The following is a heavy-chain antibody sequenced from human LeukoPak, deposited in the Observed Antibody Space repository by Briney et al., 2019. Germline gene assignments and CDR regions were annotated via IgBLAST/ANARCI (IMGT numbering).Heavy chain of an antibody. CDR2: ISYDGSNK. CDR3: ARDRRQWLVLLYFQH. Sequence: GRSLRLSCAASGFTFSSYAMHWVRQAPGKGLEWVAVISYDGSNKYYADSVEGRFTISRDNSKNTLYLQMNSLRAEDTAVYYCARDRRQWLVLLYFQHWGQGTLVTVSS. V-gene: IGHV3-30*04. J-gene: IGHJ1*01. CDR1: GFTFSSYA. D-gene: IGHD6-19*01.